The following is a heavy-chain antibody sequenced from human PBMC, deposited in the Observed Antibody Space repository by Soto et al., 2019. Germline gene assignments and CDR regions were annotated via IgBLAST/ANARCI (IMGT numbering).Heavy chain of an antibody. CDR1: GFTFSSYW. V-gene: IGHV3-7*01. CDR2: IKQDGSEK. CDR3: ARDFLFPVRVPAALFWSWFDP. D-gene: IGHD2-2*01. J-gene: IGHJ5*02. Sequence: GGSLRLSCAASGFTFSSYWMSWVRQAPGKGLEWVANIKQDGSEKYYVDSVKGRFTISRDNAKNSLYLQMNSLRAEDTAVYYCARDFLFPVRVPAALFWSWFDPWGQGTLVTVSS.